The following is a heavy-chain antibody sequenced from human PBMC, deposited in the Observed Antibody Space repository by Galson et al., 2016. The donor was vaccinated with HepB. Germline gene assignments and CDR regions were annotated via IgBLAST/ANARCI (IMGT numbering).Heavy chain of an antibody. Sequence: SETLSLTCSVSGGSITDYRWSWIRQPPGKGLEWIGYFYGSGRTDYNPSLKSRVTLSVDTSKNQFSLKLSSTTAADTALYYCARSGTYYIFDFWGQGTLVTVSS. CDR2: FYGSGRT. CDR3: ARSGTYYIFDF. D-gene: IGHD3-10*01. CDR1: GGSITDYR. J-gene: IGHJ4*02. V-gene: IGHV4-59*01.